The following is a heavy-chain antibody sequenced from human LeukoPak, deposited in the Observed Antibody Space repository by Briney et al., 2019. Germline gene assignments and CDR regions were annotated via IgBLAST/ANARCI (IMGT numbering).Heavy chain of an antibody. Sequence: GASVKVSCKASGYTFTSYYMHWVRQAPGQGLEWMGRIIPILGIANYAQKFQGRVTITADKSTSTAYMELSSLRSEDTAVYYCARGSLEWLFGVDPWGQGTLVTVSS. CDR3: ARGSLEWLFGVDP. J-gene: IGHJ5*02. V-gene: IGHV1-69*04. CDR2: IIPILGIA. D-gene: IGHD3-3*01. CDR1: GYTFTSYY.